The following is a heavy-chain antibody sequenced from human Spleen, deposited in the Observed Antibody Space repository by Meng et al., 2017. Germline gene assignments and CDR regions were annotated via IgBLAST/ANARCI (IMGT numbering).Heavy chain of an antibody. CDR3: VRSSAWVRTGFDP. CDR1: GGSISTSGSS. D-gene: IGHD6-19*01. J-gene: IGHJ5*02. Sequence: QPQLQESGPGLVRPSEALSLTCSVSGGSISTSGSSWGWIRQPPGKGLEWIGSIGHSGFTYYTPSLKSRVTVSIDTSRNQFSLWLTSVTAADTAVYYCVRSSAWVRTGFDPWGQGTLVTVSS. CDR2: IGHSGFT. V-gene: IGHV4-39*01.